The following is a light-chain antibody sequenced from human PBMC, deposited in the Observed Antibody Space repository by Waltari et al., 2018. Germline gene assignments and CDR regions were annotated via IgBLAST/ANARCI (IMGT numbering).Light chain of an antibody. CDR2: GAS. CDR1: QSVSSH. V-gene: IGKV3-15*01. Sequence: EIVMTQSPATLSVSPGERATLFCRASQSVSSHLAWYQHKPGQAPRLLLFGASTRATGTPARFRGSGSGTEFTLTISSLQSEDFAVYYCQHYDNWLYSFGQGTKVEIK. J-gene: IGKJ2*03. CDR3: QHYDNWLYS.